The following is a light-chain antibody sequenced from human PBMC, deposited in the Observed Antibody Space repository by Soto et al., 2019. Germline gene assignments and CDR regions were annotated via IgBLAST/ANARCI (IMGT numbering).Light chain of an antibody. CDR3: QQFGSTPWT. Sequence: EIGLTQSPGTLSLSPGERATLSCRASQGVSSSYLAWYQQKPGQAPKLLSYGASSSATGIPVRFTGSGSATDFTLIISTLAPGDSAVYYCQQFGSTPWTFCQGINVDIK. J-gene: IGKJ1*01. CDR2: GAS. CDR1: QGVSSSY. V-gene: IGKV3-20*01.